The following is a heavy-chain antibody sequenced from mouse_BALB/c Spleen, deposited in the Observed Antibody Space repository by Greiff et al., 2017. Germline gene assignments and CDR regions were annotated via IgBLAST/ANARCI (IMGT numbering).Heavy chain of an antibody. V-gene: IGHV14-4*02. CDR2: IDPGNGDT. D-gene: IGHD2-3*01. CDR1: GFNFKDYY. Sequence: VQLQQSGAELVRPGASVKLSCTASGFNFKDYYMHWVKQRPEQGLEWIGWIDPGNGDTEYAPKFQGKSTMTADTSSNTAYLQLSSLTSEDTAVYYCNDLYDGFDYWGQGTTLTVSA. J-gene: IGHJ2*01. CDR3: NDLYDGFDY.